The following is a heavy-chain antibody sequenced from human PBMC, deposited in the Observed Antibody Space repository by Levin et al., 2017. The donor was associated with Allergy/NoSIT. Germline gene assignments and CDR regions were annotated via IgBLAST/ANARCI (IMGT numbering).Heavy chain of an antibody. CDR2: INHSGST. J-gene: IGHJ2*01. D-gene: IGHD2-2*01. Sequence: GSLRLSCAVYGGSFSGYYWSWIRQPPGKGLEWIGEINHSGSTNYNPSLKSRVTISVDTSKNQFSLKLSSVTAADTAVYYCARSRSTSCYRSPCWYGATSWYFDLWGRGTLVTVSS. CDR1: GGSFSGYY. CDR3: ARSRSTSCYRSPCWYGATSWYFDL. V-gene: IGHV4-34*01.